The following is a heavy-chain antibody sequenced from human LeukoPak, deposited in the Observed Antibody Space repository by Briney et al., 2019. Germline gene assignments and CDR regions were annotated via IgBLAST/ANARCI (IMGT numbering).Heavy chain of an antibody. CDR3: ARGVKLYGAYFDY. J-gene: IGHJ4*02. Sequence: ASVKVSCKASGYTFTSYAMHWVRQAPGQRLEWMGWINAGNGNTKYSQKFQGRVTITRDTSASTAYMELSSLRSEDTAVYYCARGVKLYGAYFDYWGQGTLVTVSS. CDR2: INAGNGNT. V-gene: IGHV1-3*01. CDR1: GYTFTSYA. D-gene: IGHD4-17*01.